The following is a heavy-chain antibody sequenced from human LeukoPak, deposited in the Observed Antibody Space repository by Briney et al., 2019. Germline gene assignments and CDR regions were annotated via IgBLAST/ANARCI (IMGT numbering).Heavy chain of an antibody. CDR3: ARGYYYDSSGYYYTGAFDI. Sequence: PSETLSLTCTVSGGSISSYYWSWIRQPPGKGLEWIGYIYYSGSTNYNPSLKSRVTISVDTSKNQFSLKLSSVTAADTAVYYCARGYYYDSSGYYYTGAFDIWGQGTMVTVSS. CDR2: IYYSGST. D-gene: IGHD3-22*01. J-gene: IGHJ3*02. CDR1: GGSISSYY. V-gene: IGHV4-59*08.